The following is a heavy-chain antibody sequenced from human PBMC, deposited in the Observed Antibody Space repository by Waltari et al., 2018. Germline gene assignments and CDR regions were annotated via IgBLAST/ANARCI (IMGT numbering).Heavy chain of an antibody. V-gene: IGHV1-18*01. D-gene: IGHD1-1*01. Sequence: QIPLVQSGGEVKKPGASVNVSCKASGYIFSNFDIIWVRQAPGQGLEYMGWISAYNGNTNYAQNFQGRLTLTTDTSASTAYMELSSLTSDDTAVYFCARDRRDDNNSVRWLDPWGQGTLVTVSS. CDR1: GYIFSNFD. CDR3: ARDRRDDNNSVRWLDP. CDR2: ISAYNGNT. J-gene: IGHJ5*02.